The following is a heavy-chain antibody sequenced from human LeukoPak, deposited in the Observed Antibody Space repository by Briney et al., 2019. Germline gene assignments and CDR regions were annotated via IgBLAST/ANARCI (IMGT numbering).Heavy chain of an antibody. CDR2: IYPGDSDT. J-gene: IGHJ4*02. Sequence: GESLKISCKGSGYSFTNYWIGWVRQRPGKGLEWMVIIYPGDSDTRYSPSFQGQVTISADKTISTAYLQWSSLKASDTAMYYCARRDYYDSSGPDYWGQGTLVTVSS. V-gene: IGHV5-51*01. CDR3: ARRDYYDSSGPDY. CDR1: GYSFTNYW. D-gene: IGHD3-22*01.